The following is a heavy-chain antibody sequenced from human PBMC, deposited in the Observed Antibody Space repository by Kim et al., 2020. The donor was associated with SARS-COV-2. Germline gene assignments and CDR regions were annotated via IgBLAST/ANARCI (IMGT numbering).Heavy chain of an antibody. J-gene: IGHJ4*02. Sequence: KSRVTISVDTSKNQVSLKLSSVTAADTAVYYCARTYYDFWSGYYTSYFDYWGQGTLVTVSS. V-gene: IGHV4-59*01. CDR3: ARTYYDFWSGYYTSYFDY. D-gene: IGHD3-3*01.